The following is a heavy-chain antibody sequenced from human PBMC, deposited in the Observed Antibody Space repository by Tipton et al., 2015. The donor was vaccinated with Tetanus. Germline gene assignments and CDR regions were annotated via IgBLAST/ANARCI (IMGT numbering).Heavy chain of an antibody. J-gene: IGHJ6*02. CDR2: IRGAGFTT. CDR1: GFMFSSYD. Sequence: SLRLSCAASGFMFSSYDMTWVRQAPGKGLEWVSTIRGAGFTTYYADSVKGRFTTSRDHAKNTVYLQMNSLRAEDTAVYFCARRSLTNYGLDVWGQGTPVTVSS. D-gene: IGHD1-1*01. V-gene: IGHV3-23*01. CDR3: ARRSLTNYGLDV.